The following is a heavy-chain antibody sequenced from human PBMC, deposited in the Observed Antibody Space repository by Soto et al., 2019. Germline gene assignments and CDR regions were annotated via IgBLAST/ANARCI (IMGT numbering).Heavy chain of an antibody. CDR1: GGTFSSYA. CDR3: ARHDCISSSCYYYYYYSMDV. V-gene: IGHV1-69*12. D-gene: IGHD2-2*01. CDR2: IIPIFETA. J-gene: IGHJ6*02. Sequence: QVQLVQSGAEVKKPGSSVKLSCKTSGGTFSSYAISWVRQAPGQGLEWMGGIIPIFETANYAQKFQGRVTITADESTSTAYMELSSLRSEDTAVYYCARHDCISSSCYYYYYYSMDVWGQRATVTVSS.